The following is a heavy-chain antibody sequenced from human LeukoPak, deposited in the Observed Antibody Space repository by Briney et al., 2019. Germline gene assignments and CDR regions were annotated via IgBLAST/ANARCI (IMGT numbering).Heavy chain of an antibody. Sequence: SETLSLTRTVSSGSITSYYWSWTRQPPGKGLEWIGYIYYSGSTKYNPSLKSRVTISADTSKNQFSLKLSSVTAADTAVYYCAIGTTGDYPPYFDSWGQGTLVTVSS. V-gene: IGHV4-59*01. CDR2: IYYSGST. D-gene: IGHD4-17*01. CDR3: AIGTTGDYPPYFDS. J-gene: IGHJ4*02. CDR1: SGSITSYY.